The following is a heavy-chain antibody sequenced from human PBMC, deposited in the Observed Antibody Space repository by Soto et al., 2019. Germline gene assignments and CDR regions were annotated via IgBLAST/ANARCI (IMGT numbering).Heavy chain of an antibody. V-gene: IGHV1-69*06. Sequence: QERLVQTGAEVRKPGSSVKVSCKVTGGTSTRYAINWVRQAPGQGLEWMGGIVPMFGTSKYAQKFQGRVTITADTSTNIAYMELRSLRSEDTAVYYCSRGSEYDFWGGYLWGQGTLVSVSS. CDR1: GGTSTRYA. J-gene: IGHJ4*02. D-gene: IGHD3-3*01. CDR3: SRGSEYDFWGGYL. CDR2: IVPMFGTS.